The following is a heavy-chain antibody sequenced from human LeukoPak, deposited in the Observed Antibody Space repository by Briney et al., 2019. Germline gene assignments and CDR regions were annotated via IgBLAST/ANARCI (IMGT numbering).Heavy chain of an antibody. D-gene: IGHD6-19*01. CDR1: GYTFTSYY. V-gene: IGHV1-46*01. J-gene: IGHJ6*02. Sequence: ASVKVSCKASGYTFTSYYMHWVRQAPGQGLEWMGIINPSGGSTGYAQKFQGRVTMTRDTSTSTVYMELSSLRSEDTAVYYCARRLSSGWPYYYYYYGMDVWGQGTTVTVSS. CDR2: INPSGGST. CDR3: ARRLSSGWPYYYYYYGMDV.